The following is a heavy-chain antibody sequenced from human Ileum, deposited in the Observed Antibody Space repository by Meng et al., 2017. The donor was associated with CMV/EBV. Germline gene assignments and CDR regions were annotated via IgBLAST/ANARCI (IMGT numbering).Heavy chain of an antibody. CDR3: ARYAARYWYFDL. CDR1: GGSISSYY. CDR2: IYYSGST. J-gene: IGHJ2*01. D-gene: IGHD2-15*01. V-gene: IGHV4-59*01. Sequence: CTVSGGSISSYYWSWIRQPPGKGLEWIGYIYYSGSTNYNPSLKSRVTISVDTSKNQFSLKLSSVTAADTAVYYCARYAARYWYFDLWGRGALVTVSS.